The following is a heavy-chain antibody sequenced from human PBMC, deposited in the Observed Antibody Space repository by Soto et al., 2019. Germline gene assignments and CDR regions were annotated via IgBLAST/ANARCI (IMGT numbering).Heavy chain of an antibody. CDR2: IGTDGDS. CDR3: VRGGYSSGWYYFDY. J-gene: IGHJ4*02. V-gene: IGHV3-13*01. CDR1: GFTFSSYS. D-gene: IGHD6-19*01. Sequence: GGSLRLSCAASGFTFSSYSMNWVRQGTGRGLEWVSGIGTDGDSYYAGSVKDRFTISRENGKNSLYLEMNDLRAGDTAVYYCVRGGYSSGWYYFDYWGQGILVTVSS.